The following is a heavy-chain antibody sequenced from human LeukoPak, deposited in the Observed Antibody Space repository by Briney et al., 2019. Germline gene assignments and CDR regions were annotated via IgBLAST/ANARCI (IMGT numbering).Heavy chain of an antibody. Sequence: SETLSLTCTVSGGSISSYYWSWIRQPPGKGLEWIGYIYYSGGTNYNPSLKSRVTISVDTSKNQFSLKLSSVTAADTAVYYCARGEWLRSGGYYFDYWGQGTLVTVSS. V-gene: IGHV4-59*08. CDR3: ARGEWLRSGGYYFDY. J-gene: IGHJ4*02. CDR2: IYYSGGT. CDR1: GGSISSYY. D-gene: IGHD5-12*01.